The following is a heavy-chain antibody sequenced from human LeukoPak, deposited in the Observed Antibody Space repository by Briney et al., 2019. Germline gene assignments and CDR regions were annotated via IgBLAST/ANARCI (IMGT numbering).Heavy chain of an antibody. J-gene: IGHJ6*03. Sequence: PGGSLRLSCAASGFTFSSYWMHWVRQAPGKGLEWVSSISSSSSYVYYADSAKGRFTISRDNAQNSLFLQMSSLRAEDTAIYYCARDFHFAQHYYMDVWGKGTTVIVSS. CDR3: ARDFHFAQHYYMDV. CDR1: GFTFSSYW. D-gene: IGHD2-2*01. V-gene: IGHV3-21*01. CDR2: ISSSSSYV.